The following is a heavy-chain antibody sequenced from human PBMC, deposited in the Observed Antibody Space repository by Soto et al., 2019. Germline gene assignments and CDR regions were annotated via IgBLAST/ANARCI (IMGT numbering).Heavy chain of an antibody. CDR3: ARDSPSYYDSSGYSDFDY. D-gene: IGHD3-22*01. Sequence: ASVKVSCKASGYTFTSYGISGVRQAPGQGLEWMGWISAYNGNTNYAQKLQGRVTMTTDTSTSTAYMELRSLRSDDTAVYYCARDSPSYYDSSGYSDFDYWGQGTLVTVSS. CDR2: ISAYNGNT. J-gene: IGHJ4*02. CDR1: GYTFTSYG. V-gene: IGHV1-18*04.